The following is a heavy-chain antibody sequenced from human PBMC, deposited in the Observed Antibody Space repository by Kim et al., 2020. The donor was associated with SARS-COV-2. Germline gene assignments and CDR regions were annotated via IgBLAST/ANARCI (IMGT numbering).Heavy chain of an antibody. J-gene: IGHJ4*02. CDR3: ARVNYGSGSYPYFDY. Sequence: SVKGRFTISRDNSKNTLYLQMNSLRAEDTAVYYCARVNYGSGSYPYFDYWGQGTLVTVSS. D-gene: IGHD3-10*01. V-gene: IGHV3-30*07.